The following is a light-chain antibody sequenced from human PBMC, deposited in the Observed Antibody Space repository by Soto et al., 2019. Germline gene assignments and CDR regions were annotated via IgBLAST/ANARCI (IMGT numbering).Light chain of an antibody. J-gene: IGKJ2*01. CDR1: QSVSSY. CDR3: HQRSDWPRYT. Sequence: EIVLTQSPATLSLSPGERATLSCRASQSVSSYLAWYQQKPGQAPRLLIYDASNRATGIPAMYSGSGSGTDFALCISRREPEGCAVYYCHQRSDWPRYTFGQRTKLEIK. V-gene: IGKV3-11*01. CDR2: DAS.